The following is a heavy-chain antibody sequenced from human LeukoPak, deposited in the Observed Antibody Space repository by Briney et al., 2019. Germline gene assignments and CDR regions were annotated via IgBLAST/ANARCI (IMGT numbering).Heavy chain of an antibody. D-gene: IGHD2-21*02. V-gene: IGHV1-69*04. CDR1: GGTFSSYA. CDR3: ARETDLLDAFDI. Sequence: SVKVSCKASGGTFSSYAISWVRQAPGQGLEWMGRIIPILGIANYAQKLQGRVTMTTDTSTSTAYMELRSLRSDDTAVYYCARETDLLDAFDIWGQGTMVTVSS. CDR2: IIPILGIA. J-gene: IGHJ3*02.